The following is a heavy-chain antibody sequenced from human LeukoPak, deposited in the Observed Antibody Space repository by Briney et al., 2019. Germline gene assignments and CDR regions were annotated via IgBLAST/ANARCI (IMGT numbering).Heavy chain of an antibody. CDR3: ARDKRLRFLEWEDPYYYYYMDV. V-gene: IGHV3-66*02. J-gene: IGHJ6*03. CDR1: GFTVSSNY. Sequence: GSLRLSCAASGFTVSSNYMSWVRQAPGKGLEWVSVIYSGGSTYYADSVKGRFTISRDNSKNTLYLQMNSLRAEDTAVYYCARDKRLRFLEWEDPYYYYYMDVWGKGTTVTVSS. D-gene: IGHD3-3*01. CDR2: IYSGGST.